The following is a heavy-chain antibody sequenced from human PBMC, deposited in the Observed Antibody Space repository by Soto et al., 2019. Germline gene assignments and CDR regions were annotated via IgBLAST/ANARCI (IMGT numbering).Heavy chain of an antibody. CDR1: GGSFSVYY. D-gene: IGHD2-2*01. Sequence: SETLSLTCAVYGGSFSVYYWSWIRQPPGKGLEWIGEINHSGSTNYNPSLKSRVTISVDTSKNQFSLKLSSVTAADTAVYYCARWVVVVPAASYYYYGMGVWGQGTTVTVSS. V-gene: IGHV4-34*01. CDR3: ARWVVVVPAASYYYYGMGV. J-gene: IGHJ6*02. CDR2: INHSGST.